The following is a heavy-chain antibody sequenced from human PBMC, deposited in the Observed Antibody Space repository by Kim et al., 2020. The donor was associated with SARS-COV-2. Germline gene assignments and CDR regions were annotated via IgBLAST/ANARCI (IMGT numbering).Heavy chain of an antibody. CDR3: AKGVYYDSSGPGAFDI. J-gene: IGHJ3*02. D-gene: IGHD3-22*01. Sequence: SVKGRFTISRDNAKNSLYLQMNSLRAEDTALYYCAKGVYYDSSGPGAFDIWGQGTMVTVSS. V-gene: IGHV3-9*01.